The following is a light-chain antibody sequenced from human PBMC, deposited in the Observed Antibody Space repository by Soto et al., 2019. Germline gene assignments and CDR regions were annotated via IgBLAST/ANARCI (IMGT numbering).Light chain of an antibody. J-gene: IGKJ4*01. Sequence: DIVLTQSPATLSLSPGERATLSCRASQSVSSYLAWYQQKPGQAPSLLLYDASNRATGIPARFSGSGSGTDFTLTISSLEPEDFAGYYCQQRSNWPPFTFGGGTKVEIK. CDR1: QSVSSY. CDR3: QQRSNWPPFT. V-gene: IGKV3-11*01. CDR2: DAS.